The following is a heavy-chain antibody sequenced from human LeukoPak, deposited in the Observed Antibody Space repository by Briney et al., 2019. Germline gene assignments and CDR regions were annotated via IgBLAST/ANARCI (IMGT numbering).Heavy chain of an antibody. CDR3: ATYRQVPLPFES. CDR1: GFIFSSFG. D-gene: IGHD2-2*01. CDR2: IRYDGSNK. Sequence: GGSLRLSCAASGFIFSSFGMHWVRQAPGKGLEWVAFIRYDGSNKYYADSVKGRFTISRDNSKNTLYLQMNSLRAEDTAIYYCATYRQVPLPFESWGQGTLVTVSS. V-gene: IGHV3-30*02. J-gene: IGHJ4*02.